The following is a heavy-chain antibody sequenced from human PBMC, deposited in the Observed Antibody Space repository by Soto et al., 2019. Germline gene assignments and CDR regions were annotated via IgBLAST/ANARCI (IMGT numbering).Heavy chain of an antibody. D-gene: IGHD2-2*01. J-gene: IGHJ5*01. CDR1: GFTFSTSA. Sequence: EAQLLESGGGLVQPGGSLRLSCAASGFTFSTSAMSWVRQAPGRGLEWVAAISGSGDRTYYAGSVKGRFTISRDNSMNPLLLQSNSLGAVYTAVYFCAKEVPAYRVWFGSLGLGTLVTVSS. CDR3: AKEVPAYRVWFGS. CDR2: ISGSGDRT. V-gene: IGHV3-23*01.